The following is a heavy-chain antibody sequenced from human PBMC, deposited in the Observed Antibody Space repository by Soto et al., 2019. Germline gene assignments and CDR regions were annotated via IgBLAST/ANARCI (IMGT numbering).Heavy chain of an antibody. Sequence: QVQLVQSGAEVKKPGSSVKVSCKTSGGTFSSYAISWVRQAPGQGLEWMGGIIPIFGTANYAQKFQGRVTITADESTSTAYMELSSLRSEDTAVYYCARLGYCSGGSCYSETQNYYYYGMDVWGQGTTVTVSS. D-gene: IGHD2-15*01. V-gene: IGHV1-69*01. CDR2: IIPIFGTA. J-gene: IGHJ6*02. CDR3: ARLGYCSGGSCYSETQNYYYYGMDV. CDR1: GGTFSSYA.